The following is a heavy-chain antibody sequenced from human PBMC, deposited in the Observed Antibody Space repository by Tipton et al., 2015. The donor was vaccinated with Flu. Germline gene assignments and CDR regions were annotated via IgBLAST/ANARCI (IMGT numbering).Heavy chain of an antibody. CDR3: ARDHGYTYATYNYYYYGRDV. CDR2: IIPLFHTA. J-gene: IGHJ6*02. CDR1: GVTFSNYA. Sequence: QVQLVQSGAEVKKPGSSVKVSCKASGVTFSNYAISWVRQAPGQGLEWMGGIIPLFHTANYAQKFQGRVTITADESTSTAHMELSSLRSEDTAVYYCARDHGYTYATYNYYYYGRDVWGQGTSVTVSS. D-gene: IGHD5-18*01. V-gene: IGHV1-69*01.